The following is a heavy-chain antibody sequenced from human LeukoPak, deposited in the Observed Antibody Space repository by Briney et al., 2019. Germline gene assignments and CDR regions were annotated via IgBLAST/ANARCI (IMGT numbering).Heavy chain of an antibody. CDR3: ARERVVIGAFDI. CDR1: GGSISSYY. Sequence: PSETLSLTCTVSGGSISSYYWSWIRQPPGKGLEWIGYIYYSGSTNYNPSLKSRVTISVDTSKNQFSLKLSSVTSAVTAVYYCARERVVIGAFDIWGQGTMVTVSS. J-gene: IGHJ3*02. D-gene: IGHD3-22*01. V-gene: IGHV4-59*01. CDR2: IYYSGST.